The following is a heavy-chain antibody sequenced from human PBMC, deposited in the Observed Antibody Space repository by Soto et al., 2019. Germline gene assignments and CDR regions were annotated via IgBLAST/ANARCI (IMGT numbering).Heavy chain of an antibody. J-gene: IGHJ4*02. V-gene: IGHV3-30-3*01. Sequence: GGSLRLSFAASGFTFSSYAMHWVRQAPGKGLEWVAVISYDGSNKYYADSVKGRFTISRDNSKNTLYLQMNSLRAEDTAVYYCARGPAGYYLSYFDYWGQGTLVTVS. D-gene: IGHD3-22*01. CDR3: ARGPAGYYLSYFDY. CDR1: GFTFSSYA. CDR2: ISYDGSNK.